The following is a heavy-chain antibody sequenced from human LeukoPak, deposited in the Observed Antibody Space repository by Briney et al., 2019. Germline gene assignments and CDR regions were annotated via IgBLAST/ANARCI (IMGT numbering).Heavy chain of an antibody. D-gene: IGHD5-18*01. V-gene: IGHV3-23*01. CDR1: GFTFSSYA. Sequence: GGSLRLSCAASGFTFSSYAMSWVRQAPGKGLEWVSGISGSGYSTYYADSVKGRFTISRDNSKNTLILQMNNLRAEDTAVYYCAKPTRLDTAIFGHIYYYYMDVWGKGTTVTVSS. CDR3: AKPTRLDTAIFGHIYYYYMDV. CDR2: ISGSGYST. J-gene: IGHJ6*03.